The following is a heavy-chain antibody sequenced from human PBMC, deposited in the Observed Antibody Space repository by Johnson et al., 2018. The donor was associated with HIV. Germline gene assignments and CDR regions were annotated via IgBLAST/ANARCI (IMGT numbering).Heavy chain of an antibody. J-gene: IGHJ3*02. Sequence: QVQLVESGGGLVKPGGSLRLSCAASGFTFSDYYMSWIRQAPGKGLEWVAFIRYDGSNKYYADSVKGRFTISRDNSKNTLYLQMNSLRAEDTAVYYCARDASYGDYAFDIWGQGTMVTVSS. CDR3: ARDASYGDYAFDI. D-gene: IGHD4-17*01. CDR1: GFTFSDYY. CDR2: IRYDGSNK. V-gene: IGHV3-30*02.